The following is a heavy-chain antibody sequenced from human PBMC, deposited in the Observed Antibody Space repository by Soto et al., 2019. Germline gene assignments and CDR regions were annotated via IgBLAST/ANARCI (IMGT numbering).Heavy chain of an antibody. V-gene: IGHV1-18*04. J-gene: IGHJ3*02. CDR2: ISTYNGDT. D-gene: IGHD4-17*01. CDR1: GYTFTTYG. Sequence: QGQLVQSGGEVKKPGASVKVSCRASGYTFTTYGMSWVRQAPGQGLEWLGWISTYNGDTNYAQKVQGRVTLTTDTSTRTAYMEFRSLRYDDTAVYYCARGGDYGDYGGAFDIWGQGTLVTVSS. CDR3: ARGGDYGDYGGAFDI.